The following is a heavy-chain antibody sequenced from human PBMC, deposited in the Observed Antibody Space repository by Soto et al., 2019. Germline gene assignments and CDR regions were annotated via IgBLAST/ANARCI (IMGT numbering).Heavy chain of an antibody. CDR1: GFSLRNYG. D-gene: IGHD3-22*01. Sequence: EVQLLASGGGLVQPGGSLSFSWAASGFSLRNYGMNWVRQAPGKGLEWVSGISGSDGSTYYADSVKGRFTISRDNSKNTLYLQMNTLRAEDTAVYYCAKDTYYDWGQGTLVTVSS. CDR2: ISGSDGST. V-gene: IGHV3-23*01. CDR3: AKDTYYD. J-gene: IGHJ4*02.